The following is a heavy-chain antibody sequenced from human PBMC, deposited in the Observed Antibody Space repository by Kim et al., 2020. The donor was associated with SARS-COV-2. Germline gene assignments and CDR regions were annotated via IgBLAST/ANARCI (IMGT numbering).Heavy chain of an antibody. CDR2: IRSKAYGGTT. CDR1: GFTFGDYA. V-gene: IGHV3-49*03. J-gene: IGHJ4*02. Sequence: GGSLRLSCTASGFTFGDYAMSWFRQAPGKGLEWVGFIRSKAYGGTTEYAASVKGRFTISRDDSKSIAYLQMNSLKTEDTAVYYCTRAAITMIVVVGDYWGQGTLVTVSS. CDR3: TRAAITMIVVVGDY. D-gene: IGHD3-22*01.